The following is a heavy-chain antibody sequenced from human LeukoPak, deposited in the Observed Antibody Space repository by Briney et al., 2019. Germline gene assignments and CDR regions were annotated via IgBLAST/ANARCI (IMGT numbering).Heavy chain of an antibody. V-gene: IGHV3-21*01. D-gene: IGHD1-14*01. J-gene: IGHJ3*02. CDR3: ARDFLLEPTGADAFDI. CDR2: ISSSSSYI. CDR1: GFRFSDAW. Sequence: GGSLRLSCTASGFRFSDAWMNWVRQAPGKGLEWVSSISSSSSYIYYADSVKGRFTISRDNAKNSLYLQMNSLRAEDTAVYYCARDFLLEPTGADAFDIWGQGTMVTVSS.